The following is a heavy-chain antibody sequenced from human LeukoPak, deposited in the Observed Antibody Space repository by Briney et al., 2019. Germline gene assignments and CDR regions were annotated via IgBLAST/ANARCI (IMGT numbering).Heavy chain of an antibody. CDR2: ISAYNGNT. CDR3: VRATSITMVRGVIRGFDP. D-gene: IGHD3-10*01. CDR1: GYTFTSYS. Sequence: ASVKVSCKASGYTFTSYSISWVRQAPGQGLEWMGWISAYNGNTNYAQKLQGRVTMTTDTSTSTAYMELRSLRSDDTAVYYCVRATSITMVRGVIRGFDPWGQGTLVTVSS. V-gene: IGHV1-18*01. J-gene: IGHJ5*02.